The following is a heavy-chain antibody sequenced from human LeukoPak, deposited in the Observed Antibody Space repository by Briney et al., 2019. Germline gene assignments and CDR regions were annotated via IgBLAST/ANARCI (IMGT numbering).Heavy chain of an antibody. J-gene: IGHJ5*02. Sequence: GGSLRLSCAASGFTFSSYAMSGVRQAPGKGLEWVSAISGSGGSTYYADSVKGRFIISRDNSKNTLHLQMTSLRAEDTAVYYCAQARYCRSTSCSPNWFDPWGQGTLVTVSS. CDR3: AQARYCRSTSCSPNWFDP. D-gene: IGHD2-2*01. V-gene: IGHV3-23*01. CDR2: ISGSGGST. CDR1: GFTFSSYA.